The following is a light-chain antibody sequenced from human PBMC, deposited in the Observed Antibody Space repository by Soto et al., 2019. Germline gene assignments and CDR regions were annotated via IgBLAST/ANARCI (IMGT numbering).Light chain of an antibody. V-gene: IGLV2-11*01. Sequence: QSAPTQPRSVSGSPGQSVTLFCTGTSSDVGGYNFVSWYQQHPDKAPKVMIYDVSKRPSGVPDRFSGSKSGDTASLTISGLQAEDEADYHCCSYAGSSYVFGTGTKATVL. J-gene: IGLJ1*01. CDR3: CSYAGSSYV. CDR2: DVS. CDR1: SSDVGGYNF.